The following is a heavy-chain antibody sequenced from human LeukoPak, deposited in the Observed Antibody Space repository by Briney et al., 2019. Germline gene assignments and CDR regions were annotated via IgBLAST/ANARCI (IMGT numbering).Heavy chain of an antibody. Sequence: GGSLRLSCAASGFTFSSYAMSWVRQAPGKGLEWVSAISGSGGSTYYADSVKGRFTISRDNSKNTLYLQMNSLRAEDTAVYYCAKAGGGYCSSTSCYTPFDYWGQGTLVTVSS. CDR1: GFTFSSYA. D-gene: IGHD2-2*02. J-gene: IGHJ4*02. V-gene: IGHV3-23*01. CDR2: ISGSGGST. CDR3: AKAGGGYCSSTSCYTPFDY.